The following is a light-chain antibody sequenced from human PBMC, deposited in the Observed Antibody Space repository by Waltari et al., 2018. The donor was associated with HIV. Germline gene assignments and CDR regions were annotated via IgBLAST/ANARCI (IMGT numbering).Light chain of an antibody. V-gene: IGKV3-15*01. Sequence: EIVMTQSPATLSVSPGERVTLACRASQMVSSDLAWYQQKPGQAPRLLIYGASTRATVIPARFSGSKSGKEFTLAISSLQSEDFAVYYCQQYNNWPLTFGGGTKVEIK. J-gene: IGKJ4*01. CDR3: QQYNNWPLT. CDR1: QMVSSD. CDR2: GAS.